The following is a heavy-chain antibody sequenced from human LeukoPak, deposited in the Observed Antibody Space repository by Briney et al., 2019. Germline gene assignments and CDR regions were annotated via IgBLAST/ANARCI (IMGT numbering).Heavy chain of an antibody. J-gene: IGHJ3*02. CDR3: ARGPRMVAMNGYAFDI. CDR2: IYYSGST. V-gene: IGHV4-39*07. D-gene: IGHD2-2*01. Sequence: KPSETLSLTCTVSGGSISSSSYYWGWIRQPPGKGLEWIGSIYYSGSTYYNPSLKSRVTISVDTSKIQFSLNLTSVTAADTAMYYCARGPRMVAMNGYAFDIWGPGTTVIVSS. CDR1: GGSISSSSYY.